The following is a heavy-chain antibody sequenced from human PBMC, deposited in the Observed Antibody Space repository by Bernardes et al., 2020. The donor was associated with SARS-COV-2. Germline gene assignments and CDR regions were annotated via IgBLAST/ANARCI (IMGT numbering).Heavy chain of an antibody. Sequence: SETLSLTCTVSGGSISSYYWSWIRQPPGKGLEWIGYIYYSGSTNYNPSLKSRVTISVDTSKNQFSLKLSSVTAADTAVYYCAKDRVYDFWSGYSWRGVGGMDVWGQGTTVTVSS. D-gene: IGHD3-3*01. CDR1: GGSISSYY. CDR2: IYYSGST. V-gene: IGHV4-59*01. CDR3: AKDRVYDFWSGYSWRGVGGMDV. J-gene: IGHJ6*02.